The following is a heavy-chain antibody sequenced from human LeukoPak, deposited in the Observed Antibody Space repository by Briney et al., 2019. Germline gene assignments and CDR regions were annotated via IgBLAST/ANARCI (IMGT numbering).Heavy chain of an antibody. CDR1: GFTFSSHA. J-gene: IGHJ5*02. Sequence: GGSLRLSCAASGFTFSSHALHWVRQAPGKGLEWVAVISYDGGDKYYADSVKGRFTISRNNSKSMLYLQMNSLRAEDTAVYYCARVYCGRTTCDPWLDPWGQGTLVTVSS. D-gene: IGHD2-21*01. V-gene: IGHV3-30-3*01. CDR2: ISYDGGDK. CDR3: ARVYCGRTTCDPWLDP.